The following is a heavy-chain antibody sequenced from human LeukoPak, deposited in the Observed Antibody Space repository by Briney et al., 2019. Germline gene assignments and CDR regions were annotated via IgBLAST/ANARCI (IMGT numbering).Heavy chain of an antibody. CDR2: IYYSGST. D-gene: IGHD6-13*01. CDR1: GGSFSGYY. Sequence: KPSETLSLTCAVYGGSFSGYYWGWIRQPPGKGLEWIGSIYYSGSTYYNPPLKSRVTISVDTSKNQFSLKLTSVTAADTAVYYCARDRTQWYSSNWYGPFDPWGQGTLVTVSS. V-gene: IGHV4-34*11. J-gene: IGHJ5*02. CDR3: ARDRTQWYSSNWYGPFDP.